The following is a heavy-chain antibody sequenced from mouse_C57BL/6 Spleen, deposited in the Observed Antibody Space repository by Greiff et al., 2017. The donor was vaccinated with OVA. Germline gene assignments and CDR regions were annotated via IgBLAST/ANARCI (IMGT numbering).Heavy chain of an antibody. V-gene: IGHV1-9*01. D-gene: IGHD1-1*01. CDR1: GYTFTGYW. Sequence: QVQLQQSGAELMKPGASVKLSCKATGYTFTGYWIEWVKQRPGHGLEWIGEILPGSGSTNYNEKFKGKATFTAAPSSNTAYIELGSLTTEESASYDCARSGAFYGYFDYGGQGSALTVSS. CDR3: ARSGAFYGYFDY. CDR2: ILPGSGST. J-gene: IGHJ2*01.